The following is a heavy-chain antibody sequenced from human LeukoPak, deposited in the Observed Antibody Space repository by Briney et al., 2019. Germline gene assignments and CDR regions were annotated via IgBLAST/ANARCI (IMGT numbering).Heavy chain of an antibody. CDR2: ISAYNGNT. V-gene: IGHV1-18*01. Sequence: ASVKVSCKASGYTFHSYVISWVRQAPGQGLEWMGWISAYNGNTNYAQKLQGRVTMTTDTSANTAYMELRSLRSDDTAVYYCARAAPRERWSAYYSPSQGYYLYMDVWGKGTTVTVSS. D-gene: IGHD3-3*01. CDR1: GYTFHSYV. J-gene: IGHJ6*03. CDR3: ARAAPRERWSAYYSPSQGYYLYMDV.